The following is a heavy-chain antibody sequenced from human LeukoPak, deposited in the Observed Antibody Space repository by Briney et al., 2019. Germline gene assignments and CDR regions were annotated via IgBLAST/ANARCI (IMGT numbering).Heavy chain of an antibody. V-gene: IGHV1-18*01. CDR3: ARDSFVRGDYYGMDV. D-gene: IGHD3-10*01. J-gene: IGHJ6*02. CDR1: GYTCTSYG. CDR2: ISAYNGNT. Sequence: ASVKVSCKASGYTCTSYGISWVRQAPGQGLEWMGWISAYNGNTNYAQKLQGRVTMTTDTSTSTAYMELRSLRSDDTAVYYCARDSFVRGDYYGMDVWGQGTTVTVSS.